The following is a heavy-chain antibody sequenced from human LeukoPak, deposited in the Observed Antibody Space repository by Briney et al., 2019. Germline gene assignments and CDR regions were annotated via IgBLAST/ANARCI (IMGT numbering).Heavy chain of an antibody. Sequence: PGGSLRLSCAASGFTFDDYAMHWVRQAPGKGLEWVSGISWNSGSIGYADSVKGRFTISRDNAKNSLSLQMNSLRAEDTAVYYCASVVVVPAPMYYFDYWGLGTLVTVSS. CDR3: ASVVVVPAPMYYFDY. J-gene: IGHJ4*02. D-gene: IGHD2-2*01. CDR1: GFTFDDYA. CDR2: ISWNSGSI. V-gene: IGHV3-9*01.